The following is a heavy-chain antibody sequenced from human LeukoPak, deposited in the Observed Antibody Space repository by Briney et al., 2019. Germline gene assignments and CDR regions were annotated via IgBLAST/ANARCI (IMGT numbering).Heavy chain of an antibody. CDR3: SREGYFDGLVYYFCF. J-gene: IGHJ4*02. D-gene: IGHD3-9*01. CDR2: IGSKAYGRTT. CDR1: GFTFGDYA. Sequence: GGSLRLSCTASGFTFGDYAMSWVRQAPGKGLEWVGFIGSKAYGRTTEYAASVKGRFTISRDDSKSFAYLQMISLKTEDTAVYYCSREGYFDGLVYYFCFRGQGTLVTVSS. V-gene: IGHV3-49*04.